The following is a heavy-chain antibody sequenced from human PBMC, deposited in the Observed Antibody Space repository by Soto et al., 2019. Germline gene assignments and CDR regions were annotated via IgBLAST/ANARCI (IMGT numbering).Heavy chain of an antibody. D-gene: IGHD2-15*01. CDR1: GGSFSGYY. CDR3: TSEDIIGRQSRPSLTVYGIGF. V-gene: IGHV4-34*01. Sequence: SETLSLTCAVYGGSFSGYYWSWIRKPPGKGLEWIGDINYSGSTNYNPSLKSRVTISVDTSNNQFSLKLSFVTAADTAVYYCTSEDIIGRQSRPSLTVYGIGFWGQGTLVTGSS. J-gene: IGHJ4*02. CDR2: INYSGST.